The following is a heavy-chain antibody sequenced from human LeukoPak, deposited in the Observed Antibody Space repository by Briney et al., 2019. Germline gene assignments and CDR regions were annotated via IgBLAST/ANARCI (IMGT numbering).Heavy chain of an antibody. CDR2: IYPGDSDT. J-gene: IGHJ4*02. Sequence: GASLQISCKGSGYIFTSYWIGWVRQLPGKGLEWMGIIYPGDSDTRYSPSFQGQVTISADKSISTAYLQWRSLKASDTAMYYCARQGWDNWALGYWGQGTLVTVSS. CDR3: ARQGWDNWALGY. D-gene: IGHD1-20*01. CDR1: GYIFTSYW. V-gene: IGHV5-51*01.